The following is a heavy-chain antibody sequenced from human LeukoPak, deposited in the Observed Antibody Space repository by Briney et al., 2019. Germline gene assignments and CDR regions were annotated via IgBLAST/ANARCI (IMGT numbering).Heavy chain of an antibody. J-gene: IGHJ4*02. CDR2: IYYSGSN. D-gene: IGHD2-15*01. CDR3: ARHINCSGGSCYSDFDY. V-gene: IGHV4-39*01. CDR1: GGSISSSNYY. Sequence: SETLSLTCTVSGGSISSSNYYWGWIRPPPGKGLEWYGGIYYSGSNYYNPSLKSRVTISVDTSKNQFSLKLSSVTAADTAVYYCARHINCSGGSCYSDFDYWGQGTLVTVSS.